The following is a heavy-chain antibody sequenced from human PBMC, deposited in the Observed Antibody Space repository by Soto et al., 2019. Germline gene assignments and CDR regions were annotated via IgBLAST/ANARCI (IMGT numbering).Heavy chain of an antibody. D-gene: IGHD2-2*01. CDR1: GFTVSNTY. Sequence: PGGFLRLSCAASGFTVSNTYMTLIRQPPGKGLECVSVIYTAGGTNYADSVKGRFIISRDNSKNTLYLQMNSLGAEDTAVYYCARALPVAKGGFDPWGQGTRVTVSS. J-gene: IGHJ5*02. CDR2: IYTAGGT. V-gene: IGHV3-53*01. CDR3: ARALPVAKGGFDP.